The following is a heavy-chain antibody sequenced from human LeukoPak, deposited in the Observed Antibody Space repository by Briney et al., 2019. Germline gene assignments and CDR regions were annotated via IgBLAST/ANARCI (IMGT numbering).Heavy chain of an antibody. CDR1: GFTFSSYA. D-gene: IGHD4-17*01. V-gene: IGHV3-23*01. Sequence: PGGSLRLSCAASGFTFSSYAMRWVRQAPGKGLEWVSTITGSGGFTYYADSVKGRFTISRDNSKNTLYLQMNSLRAEDTAVYYCAKSRDYEDFDYWGQGTLATVSS. CDR3: AKSRDYEDFDY. CDR2: ITGSGGFT. J-gene: IGHJ4*02.